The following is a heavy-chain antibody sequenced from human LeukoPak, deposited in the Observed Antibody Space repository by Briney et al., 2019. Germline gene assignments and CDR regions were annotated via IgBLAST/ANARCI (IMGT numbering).Heavy chain of an antibody. J-gene: IGHJ4*02. CDR3: AKDQRPPWGY. V-gene: IGHV3-48*02. CDR1: RFNFSDYS. D-gene: IGHD1-26*01. Sequence: QPGGSLRLSCAASRFNFSDYSMNWVRQAPGKGLVWVLYISGGSSKIYYADSVKGRFIISRDNVKSALYLQMNSLRDEDTAVYYCAKDQRPPWGYWGQGTLVTVSS. CDR2: ISGGSSKI.